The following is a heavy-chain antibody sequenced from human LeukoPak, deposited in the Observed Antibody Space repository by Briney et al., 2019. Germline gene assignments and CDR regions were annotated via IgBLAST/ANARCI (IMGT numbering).Heavy chain of an antibody. CDR1: GYTFTGYY. J-gene: IGHJ4*02. CDR2: INPNSGGT. Sequence: ASVKVSCKASGYTFTGYYMHWVRQAPGQGLEWMGWINPNSGGTNYAQKFQGRVTMTRDTSITTAYMEMSRLRSDDTALYYCARSPHTLTGENFDYWGQGTLVTVSS. D-gene: IGHD3-9*01. CDR3: ARSPHTLTGENFDY. V-gene: IGHV1-2*02.